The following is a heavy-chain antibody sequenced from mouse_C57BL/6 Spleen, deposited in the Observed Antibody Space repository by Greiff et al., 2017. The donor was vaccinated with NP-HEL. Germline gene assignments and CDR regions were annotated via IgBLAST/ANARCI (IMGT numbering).Heavy chain of an antibody. Sequence: QVQLQQSGAELMKPGASVKLSCKATGYTFTGYWIEWVKQRPGHGLEWIGEILPGSGSTYYNEKFKGKATFTADTSSNTAYMQLSSLTTEDSAIYYCASDGEDSSGPWFACWGQGTLVTVSA. CDR3: ASDGEDSSGPWFAC. J-gene: IGHJ3*01. CDR2: ILPGSGST. V-gene: IGHV1-9*01. CDR1: GYTFTGYW. D-gene: IGHD3-2*02.